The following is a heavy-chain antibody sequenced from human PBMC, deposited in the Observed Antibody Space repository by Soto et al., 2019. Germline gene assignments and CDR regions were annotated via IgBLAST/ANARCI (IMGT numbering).Heavy chain of an antibody. CDR2: IYYSGST. CDR3: ARGSGDCSGGSCYYYYMDV. D-gene: IGHD2-15*01. Sequence: PSETLSLTCTVSGGSFSSSSYYWGWIRQPPGKGLEWIGSIYYSGSTYYNPSLKSRVTISVDTSKNQFSLKLSSVTAADTAVYYCARGSGDCSGGSCYYYYMDVWGKGTTVTVSS. J-gene: IGHJ6*03. CDR1: GGSFSSSSYY. V-gene: IGHV4-39*07.